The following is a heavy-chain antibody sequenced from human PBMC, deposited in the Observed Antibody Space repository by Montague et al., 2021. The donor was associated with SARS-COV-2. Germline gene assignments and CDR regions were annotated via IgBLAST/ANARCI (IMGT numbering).Heavy chain of an antibody. Sequence: PALVKPTQTLTLTCTFSGFSLSTSGVGVAWIRQPPGKALECLALIYWNDDKRYSPSLKNRLTVIKDTSKNQVVLSMTNMEPVDTATYYCAHKTSVWPSEFGFWGQGALVTASS. CDR3: AHKTSVWPSEFGF. J-gene: IGHJ4*02. V-gene: IGHV2-5*01. D-gene: IGHD5/OR15-5a*01. CDR1: GFSLSTSGVG. CDR2: IYWNDDK.